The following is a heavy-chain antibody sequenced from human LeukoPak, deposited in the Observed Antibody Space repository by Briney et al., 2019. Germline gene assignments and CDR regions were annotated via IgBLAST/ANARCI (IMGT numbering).Heavy chain of an antibody. J-gene: IGHJ5*02. CDR2: IYASGST. Sequence: SQTLSLTCTVSGGSISSGSYYWSWIRQPAGTGLEWIGRIYASGSTNYNPSLKSRVTVSVDTSKNQFSLKLSSVTAADTAVYYCAREYYYERSGWFDPWGQGTLVTVSS. V-gene: IGHV4-61*02. CDR1: GGSISSGSYY. D-gene: IGHD3-22*01. CDR3: AREYYYERSGWFDP.